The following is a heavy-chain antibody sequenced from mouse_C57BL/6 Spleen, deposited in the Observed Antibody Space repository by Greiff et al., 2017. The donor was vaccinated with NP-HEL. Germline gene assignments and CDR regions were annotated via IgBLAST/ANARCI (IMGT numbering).Heavy chain of an antibody. CDR1: GFNIKDYY. CDR2: IDPEDGET. J-gene: IGHJ2*01. CDR3: ASRPFGGNYVDY. Sequence: DVKLQESGAELVKPGASVKLSCTASGFNIKDYYMHWVKQRTEQGLEWIGRIDPEDGETKYAPKFQGKATITADTSSNTAYLQLSSLTSEDTAVYYCASRPFGGNYVDYWGQGTTLTVSS. V-gene: IGHV14-2*01. D-gene: IGHD3-1*01.